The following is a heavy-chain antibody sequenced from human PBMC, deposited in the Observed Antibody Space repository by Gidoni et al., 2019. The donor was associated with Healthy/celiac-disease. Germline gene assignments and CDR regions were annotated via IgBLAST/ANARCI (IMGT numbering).Heavy chain of an antibody. D-gene: IGHD6-19*01. CDR3: AKEERGWGIAVAGNYFDY. Sequence: EVQLLESGGGLVQPGGSLRLSCAASGFTFSSYAMSWVRQAPGKGLEWVSAISGSGGSTYYADSVKGRFTISRDNSKNTLYLQMNSLRAEDTAVYYCAKEERGWGIAVAGNYFDYWGQGTLVTVSS. J-gene: IGHJ4*02. CDR2: ISGSGGST. CDR1: GFTFSSYA. V-gene: IGHV3-23*01.